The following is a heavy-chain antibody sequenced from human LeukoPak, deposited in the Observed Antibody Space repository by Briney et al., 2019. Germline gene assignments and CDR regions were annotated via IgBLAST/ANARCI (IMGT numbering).Heavy chain of an antibody. J-gene: IGHJ4*02. V-gene: IGHV3-9*01. CDR3: AKDTYYYGSGSYRAFDY. CDR1: GFTFGDDD. CDR2: ISRDSGSI. D-gene: IGHD3-10*01. Sequence: GGSLRLSCAASGFTFGDDDMRWVRQAPGKGLEWVSGISRDSGSIGYADYVKGRLTISRDNPKNSLYLQMNSLRAEDTALYYCAKDTYYYGSGSYRAFDYWGQGTLVTVSS.